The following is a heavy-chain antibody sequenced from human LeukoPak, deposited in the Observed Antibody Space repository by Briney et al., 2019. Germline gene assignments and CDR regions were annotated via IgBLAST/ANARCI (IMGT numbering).Heavy chain of an antibody. CDR3: ARESYSGYEGFDY. J-gene: IGHJ4*02. Sequence: GGSLRLSCAASGFTFSSYGMHWVRQAPGKGLEWVAVIWYDGSNKYYADSVKGRFTISRDNSKNTLYLQMNSLRAEDTAVYYCARESYSGYEGFDYWGQGTLVTVPS. V-gene: IGHV3-33*01. D-gene: IGHD5-12*01. CDR2: IWYDGSNK. CDR1: GFTFSSYG.